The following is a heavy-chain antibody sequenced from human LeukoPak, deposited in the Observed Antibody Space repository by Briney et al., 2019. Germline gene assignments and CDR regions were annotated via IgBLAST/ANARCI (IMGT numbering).Heavy chain of an antibody. CDR1: GFTFSSNA. Sequence: GGSLRLSCAASGFTFSSNAMSWVRQAPGKGLEWVSAISGSGGSTYYADSVKGRFTISRDNSKNTLYLKMNSLRAEDTAVYYCAKARGYGSGSPSIYYFDYWGQGTLVTVSS. CDR2: ISGSGGST. V-gene: IGHV3-23*01. CDR3: AKARGYGSGSPSIYYFDY. J-gene: IGHJ4*02. D-gene: IGHD3-10*01.